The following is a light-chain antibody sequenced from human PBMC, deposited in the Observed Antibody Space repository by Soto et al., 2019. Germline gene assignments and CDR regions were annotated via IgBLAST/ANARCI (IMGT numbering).Light chain of an antibody. CDR1: QSVSSN. Sequence: EIVMTQSPATLSVSPGERATLSCRANQSVSSNLAWYQQKPGQAPRLLIYGTSTRATGVPTRFSGGGSGTDFTLTISGLQSEDFAVYFCQQYDNWPPFTFGPGTKVDIK. J-gene: IGKJ3*01. V-gene: IGKV3-15*01. CDR3: QQYDNWPPFT. CDR2: GTS.